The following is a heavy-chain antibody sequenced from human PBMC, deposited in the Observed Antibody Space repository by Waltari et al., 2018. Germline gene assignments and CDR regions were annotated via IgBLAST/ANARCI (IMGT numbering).Heavy chain of an antibody. D-gene: IGHD4-4*01. CDR1: GGTFSSYT. V-gene: IGHV1-69*02. Sequence: QVQLVQSGAEVKKPGSSVKVSCKASGGTFSSYTISWVRQAPGQGLEWMGRSIPILGIANYAKKFQGRVTITADESTSTAYMELSSLRSEDTAVYYCARAYSNYYDFDYWGQGTLVTVSS. CDR3: ARAYSNYYDFDY. CDR2: SIPILGIA. J-gene: IGHJ4*02.